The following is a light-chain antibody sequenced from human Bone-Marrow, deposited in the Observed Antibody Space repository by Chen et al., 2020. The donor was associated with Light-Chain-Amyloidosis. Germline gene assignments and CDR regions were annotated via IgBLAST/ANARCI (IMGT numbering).Light chain of an antibody. CDR3: QSADSSGTYEVI. CDR2: RDT. V-gene: IGLV3-25*03. J-gene: IGLJ2*01. Sequence: SYELPQPPSVSVSPRQTARITCSVDALPTKYAYWYQQKPGQAPVLVIHRDTERPSGISERFSGTSAGTTATLTISGVQAEDEADYHGQSADSSGTYEVIFGGGTKLTVL. CDR1: ALPTKY.